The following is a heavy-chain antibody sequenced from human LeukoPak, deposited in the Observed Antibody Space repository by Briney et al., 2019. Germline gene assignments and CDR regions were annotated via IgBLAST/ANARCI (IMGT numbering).Heavy chain of an antibody. V-gene: IGHV3-30-3*01. CDR2: ISDDGSSE. D-gene: IGHD5-12*01. J-gene: IGHJ4*02. CDR1: GFTFNTYA. CDR3: ARTMEPGGYPTFDY. Sequence: GGSLRLSCAASGFTFNTYALHWVRQAPGKGLEWVAVISDDGSSEYYADSVKGRFTISRDNSKSTVYLEMKSLTTEDTAVYYCARTMEPGGYPTFDYWGQGTLLTVSS.